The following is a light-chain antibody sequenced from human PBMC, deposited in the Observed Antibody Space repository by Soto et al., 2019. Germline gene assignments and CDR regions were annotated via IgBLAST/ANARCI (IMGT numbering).Light chain of an antibody. Sequence: DIQLTQSPSFLSASVGDRVTITCRARQGISSYLARYQQKPGKAPKLLSYAASTLQSGVPSRFSGSGSGTEFTLTISSLQPEDFATYYCQQLNSYPRTFGGGTKVEIK. V-gene: IGKV1-9*01. J-gene: IGKJ4*01. CDR1: QGISSY. CDR2: AAS. CDR3: QQLNSYPRT.